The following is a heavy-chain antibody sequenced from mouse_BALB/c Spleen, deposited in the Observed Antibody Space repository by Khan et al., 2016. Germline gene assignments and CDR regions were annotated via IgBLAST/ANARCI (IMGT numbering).Heavy chain of an antibody. CDR3: ARTPTAYYAMDY. V-gene: IGHV3-2*02. J-gene: IGHJ4*01. CDR2: ITYSGNT. D-gene: IGHD1-2*01. Sequence: EVKLLESGPGLVKPSQSLSLTCTVTGYSITSDYAWNWIRQFPGNKLEWMGYITYSGNTRYYPSLKSRISITRDTSKNQFFLQLNSVTTEDTATYYCARTPTAYYAMDYWGQGTSVTVSS. CDR1: GYSITSDYA.